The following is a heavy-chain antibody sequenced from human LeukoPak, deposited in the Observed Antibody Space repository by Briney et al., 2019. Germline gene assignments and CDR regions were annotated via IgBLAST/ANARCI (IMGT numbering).Heavy chain of an antibody. V-gene: IGHV6-1*01. CDR2: TYYRSKWFS. CDR3: ARTVGYFDL. Sequence: PSQTLSLTCAISGDSVSSNSAAWNWIRQSPSRGLEWLGRTYYRSKWFSSYAVSVRGRITINPDTSQNQFSPQLSSVTPEDTAVYYCARTVGYFDLWGRGTLVTVSS. J-gene: IGHJ2*01. CDR1: GDSVSSNSAA.